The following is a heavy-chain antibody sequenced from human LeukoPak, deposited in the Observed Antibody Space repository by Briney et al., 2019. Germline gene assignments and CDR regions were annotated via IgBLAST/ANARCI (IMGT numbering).Heavy chain of an antibody. CDR2: IFYSGST. CDR3: AKSNGYGLIGI. V-gene: IGHV4-39*07. Sequence: SETLSLTCTVSGGSISSGSHYWTWIRQPPGKGLEWIGNIFYSGSTYYGPSLKSRLTISLDTSRNQFSLKLNSVTAADTAVYYCAKSNGYGLIGIWGQGTMVTVSS. D-gene: IGHD3-10*01. J-gene: IGHJ3*02. CDR1: GGSISSGSHY.